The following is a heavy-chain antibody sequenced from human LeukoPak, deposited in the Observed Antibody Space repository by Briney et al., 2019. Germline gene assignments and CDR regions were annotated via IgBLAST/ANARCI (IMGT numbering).Heavy chain of an antibody. V-gene: IGHV4-61*02. Sequence: PSQTLSLTCTVSGGSISSGSYHWGWIRQPAGKGLEWIGRIYTSGSTNYNPSLKSRVTISVDTSKNQFSLKLSSVTAADTAVYYCAREGVDTAMVTWFDYWGQGTLVTVSS. J-gene: IGHJ5*01. CDR2: IYTSGST. CDR3: AREGVDTAMVTWFDY. CDR1: GGSISSGSYH. D-gene: IGHD5-18*01.